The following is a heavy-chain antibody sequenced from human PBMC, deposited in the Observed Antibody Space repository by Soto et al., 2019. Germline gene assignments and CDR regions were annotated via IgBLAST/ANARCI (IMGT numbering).Heavy chain of an antibody. CDR3: ARRRARRRGYSGYDHFAY. V-gene: IGHV4-34*01. CDR1: GGSFSGYY. J-gene: IGHJ4*02. Sequence: PSETLSLTCAVYGGSFSGYYWSWIRQPPGKGLEWIGEINHSGSTNYNPSLKSRVTISVDTSKNQFSLKLSSVTAADTAVYYCARRRARRRGYSGYDHFAYWGQGTLVTVSS. CDR2: INHSGST. D-gene: IGHD5-12*01.